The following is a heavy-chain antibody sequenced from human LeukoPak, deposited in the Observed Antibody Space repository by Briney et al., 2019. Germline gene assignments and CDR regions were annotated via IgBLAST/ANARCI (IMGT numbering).Heavy chain of an antibody. D-gene: IGHD1-1*01. CDR1: RFSFSDYD. CDR3: AKYAYNWNAPDGFDM. CDR2: ISYDGSRK. Sequence: TGGSLRLSCRASRFSFSDYDMHWVRQAPGKGLEWVAVISYDGSRKHYGDSVKGRFTISRDNSESTLFLQMSSLRTDDTSLYFCAKYAYNWNAPDGFDMWGQGTMVIVSS. J-gene: IGHJ3*02. V-gene: IGHV3-30*18.